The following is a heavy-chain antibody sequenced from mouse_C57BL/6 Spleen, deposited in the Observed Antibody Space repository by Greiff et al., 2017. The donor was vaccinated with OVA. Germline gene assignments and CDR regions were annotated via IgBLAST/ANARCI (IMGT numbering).Heavy chain of an antibody. J-gene: IGHJ2*01. Sequence: QVQLKQSGPELVKPGASVKISCKASSYAFSSSWMNWVKQRPGKGLEWIGRIYPGDGDTNYNGKFKGKATLTADKSSSTAYMQLSSLTSEDSAVYFCARGWDYYFDYWGQGTTLTVSS. CDR1: SYAFSSSW. D-gene: IGHD1-1*02. CDR2: IYPGDGDT. CDR3: ARGWDYYFDY. V-gene: IGHV1-82*01.